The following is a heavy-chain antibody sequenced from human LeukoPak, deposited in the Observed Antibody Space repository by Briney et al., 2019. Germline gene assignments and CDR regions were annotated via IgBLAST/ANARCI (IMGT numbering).Heavy chain of an antibody. CDR1: GFTFSSYS. D-gene: IGHD4-23*01. V-gene: IGHV3-21*01. CDR3: ARAGGATAY. CDR2: ITSTSSYI. Sequence: GGSLRLSCAASGFTFSSYSMNWVRQAPGKGLEWVSSITSTSSYINYADSVKGRFTISRDNAKNALYLQMKSLRAEDTAVYYCARAGGATAYWGQGTLVTVSS. J-gene: IGHJ4*02.